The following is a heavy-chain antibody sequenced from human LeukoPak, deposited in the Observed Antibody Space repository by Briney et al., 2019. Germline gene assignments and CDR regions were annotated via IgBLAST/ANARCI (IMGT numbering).Heavy chain of an antibody. CDR3: ARNYYDGSGYYF. J-gene: IGHJ4*02. V-gene: IGHV4-39*01. Sequence: SETLSLTCTVSGGSISSSNYYWGWIRQPPGKGLEWIGSLYYSGSTHYKPSLKSRVAIFVDTSKNQFSLRLSSVTAADAAVYYCARNYYDGSGYYFWGQGTQVTVSS. CDR1: GGSISSSNYY. D-gene: IGHD3-22*01. CDR2: LYYSGST.